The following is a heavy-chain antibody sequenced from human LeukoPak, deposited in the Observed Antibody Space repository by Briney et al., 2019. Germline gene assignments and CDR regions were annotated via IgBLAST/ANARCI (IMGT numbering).Heavy chain of an antibody. J-gene: IGHJ3*02. CDR3: ARPRAAAGLGAFDI. Sequence: GGSLRLSCAASGFTVSSNSMSWVRQAPGEGLEWVSVIYTGGGTYYADSVKGRFTVSRDNSKNTPYLHMNTLRAEDTAVYYCARPRAAAGLGAFDIWGQGTMVTVS. CDR1: GFTVSSNS. CDR2: IYTGGGT. D-gene: IGHD6-13*01. V-gene: IGHV3-66*04.